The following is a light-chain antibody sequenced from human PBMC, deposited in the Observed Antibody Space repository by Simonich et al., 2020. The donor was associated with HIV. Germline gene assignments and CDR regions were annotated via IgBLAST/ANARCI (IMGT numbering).Light chain of an antibody. V-gene: IGLV2-14*01. J-gene: IGLJ3*02. Sequence: QSALTQPASVSGSPGQWLTISCTGTSSDVGGYKYVSWYQQHPGKAPKLMIYDVSNRPSGVPNRFSGSKSGNTASLTISGLQAEDEADYYCSSYTSSSTWVFGGGTTLTVL. CDR3: SSYTSSSTWV. CDR1: SSDVGGYKY. CDR2: DVS.